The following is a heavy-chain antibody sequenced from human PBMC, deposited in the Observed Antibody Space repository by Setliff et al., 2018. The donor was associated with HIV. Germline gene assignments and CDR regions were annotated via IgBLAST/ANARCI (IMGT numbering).Heavy chain of an antibody. J-gene: IGHJ4*02. CDR3: ARDTSSSY. Sequence: ASVKVSCKASGYTFTSYGISWVRQAPGQGLEWMGWISTYNDNTNYAQNFQGRVTMTRDTSISTAYMELSSLGSDDTAVYFCARDTSSSYWGQGTPVTVSS. V-gene: IGHV1-18*01. D-gene: IGHD2-2*01. CDR1: GYTFTSYG. CDR2: ISTYNDNT.